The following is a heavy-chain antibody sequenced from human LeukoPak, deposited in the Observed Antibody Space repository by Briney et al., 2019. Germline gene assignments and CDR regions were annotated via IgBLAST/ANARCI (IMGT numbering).Heavy chain of an antibody. J-gene: IGHJ4*02. D-gene: IGHD1-14*01. CDR3: ARGGAAGTRPKYFDY. CDR1: GGTFSSYA. Sequence: GASVKVSCKASGGTFSSYAISWVRQAPGQGLEWMGGIIPIFGTANYAQKFQGRVTITTDESTSTAYMELSSLRSEDTAVYYCARGGAAGTRPKYFDYWGQGTLVTVSS. V-gene: IGHV1-69*05. CDR2: IIPIFGTA.